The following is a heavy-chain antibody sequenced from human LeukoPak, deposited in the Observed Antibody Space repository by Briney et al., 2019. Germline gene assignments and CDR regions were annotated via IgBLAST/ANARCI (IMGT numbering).Heavy chain of an antibody. CDR2: FSGSGASS. CDR3: AKGGYGDNSITFDY. J-gene: IGHJ4*02. Sequence: GGSLRLSCAASGFTFSSHAMSWVRQAPGKGLEWVSAFSGSGASSYYADSVKGRFTISRDNSKNTLYLQMNSLRAEDTAVYYCAKGGYGDNSITFDYWGQGTLVTVSS. D-gene: IGHD4-23*01. V-gene: IGHV3-23*01. CDR1: GFTFSSHA.